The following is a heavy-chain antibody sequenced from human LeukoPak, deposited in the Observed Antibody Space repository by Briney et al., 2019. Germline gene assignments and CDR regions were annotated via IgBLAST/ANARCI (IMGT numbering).Heavy chain of an antibody. CDR1: GFTFTSYY. CDR2: INPSGGRT. D-gene: IGHD3-10*01. Sequence: ASVKVSCEASGFTFTSYYMHWVRQAPGQGLEWIGIINPSGGRTRYAQRLQGRVTMTRDTSTSTVYMELSSLRSEETAVYYCARDVGITVVRGTFDYWGQGTLVTVSS. V-gene: IGHV1-46*01. CDR3: ARDVGITVVRGTFDY. J-gene: IGHJ4*01.